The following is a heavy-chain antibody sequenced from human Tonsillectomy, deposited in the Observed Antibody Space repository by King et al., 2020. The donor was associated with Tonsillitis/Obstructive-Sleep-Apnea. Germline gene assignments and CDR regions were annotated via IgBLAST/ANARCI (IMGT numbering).Heavy chain of an antibody. CDR3: ARKIYDFPSHDYYYYMDV. CDR1: GGTFSSYA. J-gene: IGHJ6*03. V-gene: IGHV1-69*09. Sequence: VQLVQSGAEVKKPGSSVKVSCKASGGTFSSYAISWVRQAPGQGLEWMGRIIPILGIADYAQKFQGRVTITADKSTTTAYMELSSLRSEDTAVYYCARKIYDFPSHDYYYYMDVWGKGTTVTVSS. D-gene: IGHD2/OR15-2a*01. CDR2: IIPILGIA.